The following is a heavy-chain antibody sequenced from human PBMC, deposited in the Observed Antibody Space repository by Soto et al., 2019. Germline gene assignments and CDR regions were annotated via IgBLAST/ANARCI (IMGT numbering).Heavy chain of an antibody. CDR1: GYTFTSYY. CDR3: ARVVVVADDAFDI. Sequence: ASVKVSCKASGYTFTSYYMHWVRQAPGQGLEWMGIINPSGGSTSYAQKFQGRVTMTRDTSTSTVYMELSSLRSEDTAVYYCARVVVVADDAFDIWGQGTMVTVS. V-gene: IGHV1-46*03. CDR2: INPSGGST. D-gene: IGHD2-15*01. J-gene: IGHJ3*02.